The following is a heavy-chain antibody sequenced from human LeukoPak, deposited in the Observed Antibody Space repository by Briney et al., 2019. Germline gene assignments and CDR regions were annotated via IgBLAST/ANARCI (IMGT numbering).Heavy chain of an antibody. CDR3: ARDLSSWLGGPFDY. V-gene: IGHV3-7*01. CDR2: INQDGSDK. J-gene: IGHJ4*02. CDR1: GFTFSSYW. Sequence: GGSLRPSCAASGFTFSSYWMSWVRQPPGKGLEWVANINQDGSDKYYVESVKGRFTISRDNAKNSLYLQMNSLRAEDTAVYYCARDLSSWLGGPFDYWGQGTLVTVSS. D-gene: IGHD2-15*01.